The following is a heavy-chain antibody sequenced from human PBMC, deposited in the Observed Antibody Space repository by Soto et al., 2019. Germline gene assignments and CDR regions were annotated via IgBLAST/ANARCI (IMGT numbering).Heavy chain of an antibody. CDR2: INHSGST. D-gene: IGHD5-18*01. Sequence: SETLSLTCAVYGGSFSGYYWSWIRQPPGKGLEWIGEINHSGSTNYNPSLKSRVTISVDTSKNQFSLKLSSVTAADTAVYYCASGGGYSYGPDYWGQGTLVTVS. CDR3: ASGGGYSYGPDY. J-gene: IGHJ4*02. V-gene: IGHV4-34*01. CDR1: GGSFSGYY.